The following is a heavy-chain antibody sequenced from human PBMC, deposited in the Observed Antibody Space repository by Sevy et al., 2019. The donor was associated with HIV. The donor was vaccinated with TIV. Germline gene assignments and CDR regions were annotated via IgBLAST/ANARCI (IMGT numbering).Heavy chain of an antibody. CDR1: GFTFSSYG. D-gene: IGHD1-26*01. CDR3: AKGADISGHKHDNFDN. J-gene: IGHJ4*02. V-gene: IGHV3-33*06. Sequence: GGSPRLSCAASGFTFSSYGMHWVRQAPGKGLEWVALIWYDGSQKYYADSVKGRFTISRDNSKNMLYLQMNSLRAEDTTVYYCAKGADISGHKHDNFDNWGQGSLVTVSS. CDR2: IWYDGSQK.